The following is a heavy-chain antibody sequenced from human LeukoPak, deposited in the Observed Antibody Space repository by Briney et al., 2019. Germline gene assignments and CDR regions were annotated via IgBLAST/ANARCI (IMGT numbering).Heavy chain of an antibody. V-gene: IGHV4-38-2*02. J-gene: IGHJ4*02. Sequence: PSETLSLTCTVSGYSMSSGYYWGWIRQPPERGLEWIGSMYHTGSTYYNPSLKSRVTISVDTSKNQFSLKLSSVTAADTAVYYCARDSPRGYSYGYEFVFDYWGQGTLVTVSS. CDR3: ARDSPRGYSYGYEFVFDY. CDR2: MYHTGST. D-gene: IGHD5-18*01. CDR1: GYSMSSGYY.